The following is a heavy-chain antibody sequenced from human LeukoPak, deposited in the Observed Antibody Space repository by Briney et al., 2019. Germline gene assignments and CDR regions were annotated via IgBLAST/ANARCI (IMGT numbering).Heavy chain of an antibody. D-gene: IGHD3-22*01. Sequence: SVKVSCKASGYTFTSYGISWVRQAPGQGLEWIGGIIPIFGPNYAQKFQGRATISADLATATAYMELSSLTSEDTSVYYCATGKDRSGYYYSLDYWGQGTLVAVSS. CDR3: ATGKDRSGYYYSLDY. J-gene: IGHJ4*02. V-gene: IGHV1-69*13. CDR2: IIPIFGP. CDR1: GYTFTSYG.